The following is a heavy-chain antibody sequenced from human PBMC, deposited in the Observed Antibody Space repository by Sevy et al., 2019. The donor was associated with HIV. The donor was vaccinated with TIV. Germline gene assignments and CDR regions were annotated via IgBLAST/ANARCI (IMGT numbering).Heavy chain of an antibody. D-gene: IGHD3-10*01. CDR2: IRQDGSEK. Sequence: GGSLRLSCAVSGFTFRNFWMSWVRQAPGKGLEWVANIRQDGSEKYYADSVRGRFTISRDNAKNSLFLQLNSLRADDTAIYYCAKSYFGSGTSYGMDLWGRGTTVTVSS. CDR1: GFTFRNFW. J-gene: IGHJ6*02. CDR3: AKSYFGSGTSYGMDL. V-gene: IGHV3-7*01.